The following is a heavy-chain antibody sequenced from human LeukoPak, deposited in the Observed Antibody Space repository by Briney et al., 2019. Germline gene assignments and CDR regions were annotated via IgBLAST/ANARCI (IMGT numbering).Heavy chain of an antibody. J-gene: IGHJ4*02. CDR2: INPSGGST. V-gene: IGHV1-46*01. Sequence: QGXEXMGIINPSGGSTSYAQKFQGRVTMTRDTSTSTVYMELSSLRSEDTAVYYCARTMVRGANDYWGQGTLVTVSS. D-gene: IGHD3-10*01. CDR3: ARTMVRGANDY.